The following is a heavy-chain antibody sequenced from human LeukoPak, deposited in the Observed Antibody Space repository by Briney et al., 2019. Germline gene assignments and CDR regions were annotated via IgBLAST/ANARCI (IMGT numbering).Heavy chain of an antibody. V-gene: IGHV3-30*18. CDR3: AKDQAFGLSGRKGSKAWPDY. Sequence: PGRSLRLSCAASGFTFSSSGMHWVRQAPGKRLEWVAVISYDGSNKYYADSVKGRFTISRDNSKNTLYLQMNSLRAEDTAVYYCAKDQAFGLSGRKGSKAWPDYWGRGTLVTVSS. D-gene: IGHD1-26*01. CDR1: GFTFSSSG. J-gene: IGHJ4*02. CDR2: ISYDGSNK.